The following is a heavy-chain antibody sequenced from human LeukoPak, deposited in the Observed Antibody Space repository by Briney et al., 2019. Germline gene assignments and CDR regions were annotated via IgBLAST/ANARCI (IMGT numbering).Heavy chain of an antibody. CDR2: IYTSGST. CDR1: GGSISSYY. V-gene: IGHV4-4*09. D-gene: IGHD3-3*01. J-gene: IGHJ3*02. CDR3: ASQGFDFWSGYSRAFDI. Sequence: PSETLSLTCTVSGGSISSYYWSWIRQPPGKGLEWIGYIYTSGSTNYNPSLKSRVTISVDTSMNQFSLKLSSVTAADTAVYYCASQGFDFWSGYSRAFDIWGQGTMVTVSS.